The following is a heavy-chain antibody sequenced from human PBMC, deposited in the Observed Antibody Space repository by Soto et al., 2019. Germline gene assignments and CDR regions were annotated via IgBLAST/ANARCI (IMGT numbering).Heavy chain of an antibody. Sequence: QVQLVQSGAEVKKPGSSVKVSCKASGGTFSSYAISWVRQAPGQGLEWMGGIIPIFGTANYAQKFQGGVTITADESTSTAYMELSSLRSEDTAVYYCAREIVVVTVVVYYYGMDVWGQGTTVTVSS. CDR3: AREIVVVTVVVYYYGMDV. CDR2: IIPIFGTA. J-gene: IGHJ6*02. V-gene: IGHV1-69*01. CDR1: GGTFSSYA. D-gene: IGHD2-21*02.